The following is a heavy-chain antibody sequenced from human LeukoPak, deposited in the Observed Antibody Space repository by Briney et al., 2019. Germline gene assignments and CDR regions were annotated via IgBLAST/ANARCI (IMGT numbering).Heavy chain of an antibody. V-gene: IGHV3-33*03. CDR2: IWYDGSNR. CDR3: AKEGTPQVSTWYDL. D-gene: IGHD3-10*01. CDR1: GFTFRTYG. J-gene: IGHJ5*02. Sequence: AGGSLRLSCAASGFTFRTYGMHWVRQAPGKGLEWVAVIWYDGSNRDYVESVKGRYTISRDNSKSTLYLQMNILRTEDTAVYYCAKEGTPQVSTWYDLWGQGTQVIVSS.